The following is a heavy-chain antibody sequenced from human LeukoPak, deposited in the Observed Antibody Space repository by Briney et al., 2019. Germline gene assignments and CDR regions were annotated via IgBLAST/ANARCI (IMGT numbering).Heavy chain of an antibody. CDR3: ASMYYDILTGYYNFDY. J-gene: IGHJ4*02. CDR1: GGSISSYY. CDR2: IYYSGST. Sequence: AETLSLTCTVSGGSISSYYWSWIRQPPGKGLEWIGYIYYSGSTNYKSSLKSRVTISVDTSKNQFSLKLSSVTAADTAVYYCASMYYDILTGYYNFDYWGQGTLVTVSS. V-gene: IGHV4-59*08. D-gene: IGHD3-9*01.